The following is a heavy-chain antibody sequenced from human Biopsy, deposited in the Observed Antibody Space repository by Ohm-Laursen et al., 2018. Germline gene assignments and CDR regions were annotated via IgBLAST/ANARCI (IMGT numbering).Heavy chain of an antibody. Sequence: SLRPSCTASGFTFSNYAMSWVRQAPGKGLECVSLINGSGGSTYYADPVKGRFTISRDNSKNTLYLQMNSLRAEDTAMYYCARDLYDFCGGCPFDPWGQGTLVTVSP. D-gene: IGHD3-3*01. CDR3: ARDLYDFCGGCPFDP. V-gene: IGHV3-23*01. CDR1: GFTFSNYA. J-gene: IGHJ5*02. CDR2: INGSGGST.